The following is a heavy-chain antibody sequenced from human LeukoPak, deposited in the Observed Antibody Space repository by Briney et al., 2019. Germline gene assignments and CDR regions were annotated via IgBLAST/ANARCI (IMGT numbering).Heavy chain of an antibody. V-gene: IGHV1-69*06. CDR1: GYTFTSHG. J-gene: IGHJ4*02. CDR2: IIPIFGTA. Sequence: SVKVSCKASGYTFTSHGISWVRQAPGQGLEWMGGIIPIFGTANYAQKFQGRVTITADKSTSTAYMELSSLRSEDTAVYYCARNRKRLALRFLEWSNDHYFDYWGQGTLVTVSS. D-gene: IGHD3-3*01. CDR3: ARNRKRLALRFLEWSNDHYFDY.